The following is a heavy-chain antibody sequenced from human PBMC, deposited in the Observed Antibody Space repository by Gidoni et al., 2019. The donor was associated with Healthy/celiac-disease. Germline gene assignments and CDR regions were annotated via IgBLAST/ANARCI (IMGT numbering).Heavy chain of an antibody. V-gene: IGHV3-30-3*01. CDR2: ISYDGSNK. Sequence: QVQLVESGGGVVQPGRSLRLSCSASGFPFSSYAMHWVRQAPGKGLEWVAVISYDGSNKYYADSVKGRFTISRDNSKNTLYLQMNSLRAEDTAVYYCARDRFMTTSHFDYWGQGTLVTASS. D-gene: IGHD4-17*01. CDR1: GFPFSSYA. CDR3: ARDRFMTTSHFDY. J-gene: IGHJ4*02.